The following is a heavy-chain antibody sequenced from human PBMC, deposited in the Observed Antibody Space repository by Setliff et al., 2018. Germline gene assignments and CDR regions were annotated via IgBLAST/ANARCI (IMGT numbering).Heavy chain of an antibody. CDR2: ISYDGSNK. CDR3: ATRLGDF. Sequence: GGSLRLSCAASGFTFSSYAMHWVRQAPGKGLEWVAVISYDGSNKYYADSVKGRFTISRDNSKNTLYLQMNSLKTEDTAVYFCATRLGDFWGQGTLVTVSS. D-gene: IGHD1-1*01. CDR1: GFTFSSYA. V-gene: IGHV3-30-3*01. J-gene: IGHJ4*02.